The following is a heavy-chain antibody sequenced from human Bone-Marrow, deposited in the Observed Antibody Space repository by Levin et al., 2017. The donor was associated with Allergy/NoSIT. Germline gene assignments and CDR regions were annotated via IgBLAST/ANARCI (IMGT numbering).Heavy chain of an antibody. CDR1: GGSMRNYF. CDR3: ARMVTVVRGILVPSYYFMDV. V-gene: IGHV4-59*01. CDR2: VHSSGVT. J-gene: IGHJ6*03. Sequence: SETLSLTCSVSGGSMRNYFWTWIRQAPGGGREWVGYVHSSGVTNYNPSLESRLTISLDISRDHFSLTLTSVGAADTALYYCARMVTVVRGILVPSYYFMDVWGKGTMVAVSS. D-gene: IGHD3-10*01.